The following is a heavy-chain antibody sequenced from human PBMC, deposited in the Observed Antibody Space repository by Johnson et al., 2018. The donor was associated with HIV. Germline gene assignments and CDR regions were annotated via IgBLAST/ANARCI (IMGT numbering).Heavy chain of an antibody. CDR2: ICWNSGSI. J-gene: IGHJ3*02. CDR3: AKETPSSGGTFDI. D-gene: IGHD6-25*01. V-gene: IGHV3-9*01. CDR1: GFTFEDYA. Sequence: EVQLVESGGGLEQPGRSLRLSCAASGFTFEDYAMHWVRQVPGKGLEWVSGICWNSGSIGYADSVKGRFTISRDNSKNTLYLQMNSLRAEDKAVYYCAKETPSSGGTFDIWGQGTMVTVSS.